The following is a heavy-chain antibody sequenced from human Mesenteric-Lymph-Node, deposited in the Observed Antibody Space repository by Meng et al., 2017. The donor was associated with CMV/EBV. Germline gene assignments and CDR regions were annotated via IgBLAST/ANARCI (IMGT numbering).Heavy chain of an antibody. CDR1: GFTFSDHA. CDR2: ISSHSSTI. D-gene: IGHD2-2*01. J-gene: IGHJ4*02. Sequence: GGSLRLSCAVSGFTFSDHAMHWVRQAPGKGLDWVSYISSHSSTIYYADSVKGRFTISRDNAKNSLYLHMNSLRAEDTAVYYCAKSRRGVVVPYIDCWGQGTLVTVSS. V-gene: IGHV3-48*04. CDR3: AKSRRGVVVPYIDC.